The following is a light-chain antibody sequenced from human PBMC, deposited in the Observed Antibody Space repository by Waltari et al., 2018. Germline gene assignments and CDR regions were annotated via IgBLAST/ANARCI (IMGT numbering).Light chain of an antibody. CDR2: EVT. CDR3: NSYTRSAVYV. J-gene: IGLJ1*01. CDR1: SSDVGAYNY. V-gene: IGLV2-14*01. Sequence: QSALTQPASVSGSPGQSITVSCTGTSSDVGAYNYFSWYQHHAGKAPKLIISEVTNRPSGVSDRFSGSKSGNTASLTISGLQAEDEADYYCNSYTRSAVYVFGTGTTVTVL.